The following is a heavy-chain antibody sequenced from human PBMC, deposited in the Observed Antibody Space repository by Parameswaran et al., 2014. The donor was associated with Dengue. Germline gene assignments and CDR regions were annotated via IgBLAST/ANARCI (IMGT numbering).Heavy chain of an antibody. V-gene: IGHV1-8*01. Sequence: WVRQAPGQGLEWMGWMNPNSGNTGYAQKFQGRVTMTRNTSISTTYMELSSLRSEDTAVYYCARSLSSPLAVLPDYWGQGTLVTVSS. CDR2: MNPNSGNT. CDR3: ARSLSSPLAVLPDY. J-gene: IGHJ4*02. D-gene: IGHD6-13*01.